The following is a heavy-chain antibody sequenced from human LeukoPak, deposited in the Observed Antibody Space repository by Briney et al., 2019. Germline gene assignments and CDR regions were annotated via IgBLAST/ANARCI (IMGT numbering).Heavy chain of an antibody. CDR2: ISSSSSYI. CDR3: ARGASSGWLNAFDI. Sequence: PGGSLRLSCAASGFTFSSSAMNWVRQAPGKGLEWVSSISSSSSYIYYADSVKGRFTISRDNAKKSLYLQMNSLRAEDTAVYYCARGASSGWLNAFDIWGQGTMVTVSS. D-gene: IGHD6-19*01. J-gene: IGHJ3*02. CDR1: GFTFSSSA. V-gene: IGHV3-21*01.